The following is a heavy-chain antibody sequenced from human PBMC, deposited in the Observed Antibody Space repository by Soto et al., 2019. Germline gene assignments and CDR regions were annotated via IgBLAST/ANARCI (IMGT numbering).Heavy chain of an antibody. V-gene: IGHV3-48*03. CDR2: ISSSGSTI. Sequence: PGGSLRLSCAASGFTFSSYEMNWVRQAPGKGLEWVSYISSSGSTIYYADSVKGRFTISRDNAKNSLYLQMNSLRAEDTAVYYCASQVGDSWDYYYYGMDVWGQGTTVTVSS. CDR1: GFTFSSYE. CDR3: ASQVGDSWDYYYYGMDV. J-gene: IGHJ6*02. D-gene: IGHD6-13*01.